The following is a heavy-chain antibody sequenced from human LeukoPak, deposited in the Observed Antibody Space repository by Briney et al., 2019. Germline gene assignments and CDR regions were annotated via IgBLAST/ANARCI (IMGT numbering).Heavy chain of an antibody. Sequence: PGGSLRLSCAASGFTFSSYWMHWVRQAPGKGLVWVSRINSDGSSTNYADSVKGRFTISRDNAKNTLYLQMNSLRAEDTAVYYCARDYYYGSGNFDYWGRGTLVTVSS. D-gene: IGHD3-10*01. V-gene: IGHV3-74*01. CDR2: INSDGSST. J-gene: IGHJ4*02. CDR1: GFTFSSYW. CDR3: ARDYYYGSGNFDY.